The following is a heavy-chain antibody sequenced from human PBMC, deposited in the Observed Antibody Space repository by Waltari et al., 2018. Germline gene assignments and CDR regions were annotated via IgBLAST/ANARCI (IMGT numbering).Heavy chain of an antibody. CDR1: GFTFSRYW. D-gene: IGHD1-1*01. CDR2: IKQDGSEK. J-gene: IGHJ4*02. CDR3: ARDLKYTGDY. V-gene: IGHV3-7*01. Sequence: EVQLVESGGGLVQPGGSLRLSCAASGFTFSRYWMSWVRQAPGKVLEWVANIKQDGSEKYYVESVKGRFTISRDNAKDSLYLQMRSLRAEDTAVYYCARDLKYTGDYWGQGTLVTVSS.